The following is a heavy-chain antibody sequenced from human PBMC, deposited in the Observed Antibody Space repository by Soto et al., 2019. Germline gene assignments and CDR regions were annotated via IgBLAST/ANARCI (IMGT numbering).Heavy chain of an antibody. D-gene: IGHD1-26*01. V-gene: IGHV5-51*01. CDR1: GYSFTTYW. CDR3: ARHSHSASYDWAFDI. Sequence: ESLKISCKCSGYSFTTYWIGWVRQMPGKGLEWMGIIYPDDPDTRYSPSFQGQVTISADKSINTADLQWSSLKASDTAMYYCARHSHSASYDWAFDIRGKGTMVTVSS. CDR2: IYPDDPDT. J-gene: IGHJ3*02.